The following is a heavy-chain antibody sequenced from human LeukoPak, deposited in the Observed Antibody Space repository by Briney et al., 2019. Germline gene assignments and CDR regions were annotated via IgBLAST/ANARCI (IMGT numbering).Heavy chain of an antibody. CDR2: IYYSGST. CDR3: ARRRSAAAAGLFDY. D-gene: IGHD6-13*01. V-gene: IGHV4-61*01. J-gene: IGHJ4*02. Sequence: SETLSLTCTVSGGSISSGSYYWSWIRQPPGKGLEWIGYIYYSGSTNYNPSLKSRVTISVDTSKNQFSLKLSSVTAADTAVYYCARRRSAAAAGLFDYWGQGTLVTVSS. CDR1: GGSISSGSYY.